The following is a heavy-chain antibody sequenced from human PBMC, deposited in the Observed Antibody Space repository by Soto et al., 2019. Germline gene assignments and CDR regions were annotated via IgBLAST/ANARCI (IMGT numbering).Heavy chain of an antibody. CDR2: ISYDGSNK. J-gene: IGHJ1*01. D-gene: IGHD2-15*01. CDR3: AKGDFLLGYCSGGSCPEYFQH. Sequence: GGSLRLSCAASGFTFSSYGMHWVRQAPGKGLEWVAVISYDGSNKYYADSVKGRFTISRDNSKNTLYLQMNSLRAEDTAVYYCAKGDFLLGYCSGGSCPEYFQHWGQGTLVTVSS. CDR1: GFTFSSYG. V-gene: IGHV3-30*18.